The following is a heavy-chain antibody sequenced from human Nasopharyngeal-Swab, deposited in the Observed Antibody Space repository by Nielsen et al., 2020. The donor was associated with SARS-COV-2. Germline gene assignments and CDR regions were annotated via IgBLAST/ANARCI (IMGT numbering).Heavy chain of an antibody. CDR2: INHSGST. CDR3: ARGPWERWGGVMGLGETHRRYYFDY. Sequence: WIRQPPGKGLEWIGEINHSGSTNYNPSLKSRVTISVDTSKNQFSLKLSSVTAAETAGYYWARGPWERWGGVMGLGETHRRYYFDYWGQGTLVTVSS. J-gene: IGHJ4*02. D-gene: IGHD5-24*01. V-gene: IGHV4-34*01.